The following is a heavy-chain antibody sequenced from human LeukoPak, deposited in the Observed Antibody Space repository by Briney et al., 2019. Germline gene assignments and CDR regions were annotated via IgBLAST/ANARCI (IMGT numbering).Heavy chain of an antibody. CDR1: VFTSTNHR. CDR2: INSDGINT. Sequence: PGGSLRLSCAASVFTSTNHRMHSVRHAPGKRLWCVSRINSDGINTSYADSVKGRFTISRDNAKNTLNLQMNSLRAEDTAVYYCARDLGQYYDTSDNWFDPWGQGTLVTVSS. D-gene: IGHD3-22*01. J-gene: IGHJ5*02. CDR3: ARDLGQYYDTSDNWFDP. V-gene: IGHV3-74*01.